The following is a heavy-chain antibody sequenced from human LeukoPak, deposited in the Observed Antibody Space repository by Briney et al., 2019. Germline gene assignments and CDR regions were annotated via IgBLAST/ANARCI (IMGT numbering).Heavy chain of an antibody. CDR3: TTDSVLRFLVDY. J-gene: IGHJ4*02. CDR1: GFTFSNAW. Sequence: GGSLRLSCAASGFTFSNAWMSWVRQAPGKGLEWVGRIKSKTDGGTTDYAAPVKGRFTISRDDSKNTLYLQMNSLKTEDTAVYYCTTDSVLRFLVDYWGQGTLVTVSS. D-gene: IGHD3-3*01. V-gene: IGHV3-15*01. CDR2: IKSKTDGGTT.